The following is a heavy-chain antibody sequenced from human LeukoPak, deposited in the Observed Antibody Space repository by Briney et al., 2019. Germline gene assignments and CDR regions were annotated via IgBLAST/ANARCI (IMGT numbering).Heavy chain of an antibody. V-gene: IGHV4-59*01. Sequence: SETLSLNCTVSGGSISSYYWSWIRQPPGKGLEWIGYIYYSGSTNYNPSLKSRVTISVDTSKNQFSLKLRSVTAADTAVYYCARGVPGYSSGWYSDYWGQGTLVTVSS. CDR3: ARGVPGYSSGWYSDY. CDR2: IYYSGST. CDR1: GGSISSYY. D-gene: IGHD6-19*01. J-gene: IGHJ4*02.